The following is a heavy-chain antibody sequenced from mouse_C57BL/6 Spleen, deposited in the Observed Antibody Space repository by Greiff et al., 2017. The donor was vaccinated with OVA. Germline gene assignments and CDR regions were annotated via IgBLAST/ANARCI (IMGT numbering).Heavy chain of an antibody. D-gene: IGHD2-4*01. CDR2: IDPSDSYT. V-gene: IGHV1-50*01. J-gene: IGHJ3*01. CDR3: ARGYDYERFAY. Sequence: QVQLQQSGAELVQPGASVKLSCKASGYTFTSYWMQWVKQRPGQGLEWIGEIDPSDSYTNYNQKFKGKATLTVDTSSSTAYMQRSSLTAEDSAVYDCARGYDYERFAYWGKGTLVTVSA. CDR1: GYTFTSYW.